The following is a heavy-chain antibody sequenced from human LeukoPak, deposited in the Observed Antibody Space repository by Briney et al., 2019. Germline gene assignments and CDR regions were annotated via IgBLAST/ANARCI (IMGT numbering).Heavy chain of an antibody. CDR2: ISYDGNNK. CDR1: GFTFSHNA. Sequence: GGSLTLSCATSGFTFSHNAMHWVRQAPGKGLEWLAVISYDGNNKYYRDSVKGRFTISRDNSKNTLYLQMNGLRPEDTAVFYCARDAQDSFSYNLDYWGRGSLVVVSS. D-gene: IGHD5/OR15-5a*01. CDR3: ARDAQDSFSYNLDY. J-gene: IGHJ4*02. V-gene: IGHV3-30*03.